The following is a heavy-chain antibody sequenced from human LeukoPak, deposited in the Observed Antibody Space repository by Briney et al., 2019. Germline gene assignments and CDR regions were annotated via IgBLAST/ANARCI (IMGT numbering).Heavy chain of an antibody. D-gene: IGHD3-22*01. CDR3: ARRWYEGRGYYPIAH. CDR2: INDDGSDT. V-gene: IGHV3-74*01. Sequence: PGGSLRLSCAASGFDFSKYWMHWVRQAPGKGLVWVARINDDGSDTSYADSVKGRFTISRDNAKNTLFLQLNSLTAEDTAVYYCARRWYEGRGYYPIAHGAQGPLVTVSS. CDR1: GFDFSKYW. J-gene: IGHJ4*02.